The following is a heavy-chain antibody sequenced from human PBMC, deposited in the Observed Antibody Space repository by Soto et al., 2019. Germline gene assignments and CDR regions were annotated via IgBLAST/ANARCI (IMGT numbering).Heavy chain of an antibody. CDR1: GFSLTTSPVA. J-gene: IGHJ5*02. Sequence: SGPTLVNPTQTLTLTCTFSGFSLTTSPVAVGWIRQPPGKALEWLAIIYWDESTHYSPSLNSRLTITKDTSKNHVVLIMTTMDPVDTATYYCVHRGRSCGFGGHNWFAPWGQGTLVPVSS. V-gene: IGHV2-5*02. CDR3: VHRGRSCGFGGHNWFAP. D-gene: IGHD3-10*01. CDR2: IYWDEST.